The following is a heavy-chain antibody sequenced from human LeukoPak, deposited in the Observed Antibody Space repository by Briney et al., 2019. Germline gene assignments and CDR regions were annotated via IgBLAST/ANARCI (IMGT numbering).Heavy chain of an antibody. D-gene: IGHD3-10*01. Sequence: SETLSLTCAVYGGSFSGYYWSWIRQPPGKGLEWIGEINHSGSTNYNPFLKSRVTISVDTSKNQFSLKLSSVTAADTAVYYCARERITMVRGVKDYYYMDVWGKGTTVTVSS. CDR3: ARERITMVRGVKDYYYMDV. CDR2: INHSGST. J-gene: IGHJ6*03. V-gene: IGHV4-34*01. CDR1: GGSFSGYY.